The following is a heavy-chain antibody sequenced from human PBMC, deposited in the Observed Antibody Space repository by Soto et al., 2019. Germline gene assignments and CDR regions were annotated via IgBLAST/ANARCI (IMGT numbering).Heavy chain of an antibody. CDR1: GDSVSSGSHH. V-gene: IGHV4-61*03. CDR2: IYFTGRT. D-gene: IGHD2-21*01. Sequence: QVQLQESGPGLVRPSETLSLTCTVAGDSVSSGSHHWNWIRQAPGKGLEWIGSIYFTGRTNHNPSLKIRDTISDDTSKNHLSLNLTSVTAAATAVYYCARDLVAIGERVYAFDLWGQGTMVTVSS. J-gene: IGHJ3*01. CDR3: ARDLVAIGERVYAFDL.